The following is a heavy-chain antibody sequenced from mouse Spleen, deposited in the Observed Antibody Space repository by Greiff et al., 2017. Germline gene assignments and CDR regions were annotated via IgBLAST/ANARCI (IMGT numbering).Heavy chain of an antibody. CDR1: GFTFSSYY. D-gene: IGHD1-1*01. CDR3: ARALYYGSSYWYFDV. V-gene: IGHV5-9*04. Sequence: EVKVVESGGGLVKLGGSLKLSCAASGFTFSSYYMSWVRQTPEKRLEWVATISSGGGSTYYPDSVKGRFTISRDNAKNTLYLQMSSLNSEDTAVYYCARALYYGSSYWYFDVWGAGTTVTVSS. CDR2: ISSGGGST. J-gene: IGHJ1*01.